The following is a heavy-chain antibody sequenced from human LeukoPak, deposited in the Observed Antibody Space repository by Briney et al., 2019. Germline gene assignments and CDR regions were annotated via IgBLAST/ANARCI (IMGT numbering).Heavy chain of an antibody. D-gene: IGHD3-10*02. J-gene: IGHJ6*04. V-gene: IGHV3-30*18. CDR2: ISYDGTNK. Sequence: GGSLRLSCAASGFTFSSFGMHWVRQAPGKGLEWVAVISYDGTNKYYADSVKGRFTISRDNSKNTLYLQMNSLRPDDTAVYYCAELGITMIGGVWGKGTTVTISS. CDR3: AELGITMIGGV. CDR1: GFTFSSFG.